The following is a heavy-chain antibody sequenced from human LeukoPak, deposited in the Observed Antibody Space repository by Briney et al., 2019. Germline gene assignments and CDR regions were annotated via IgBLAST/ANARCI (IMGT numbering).Heavy chain of an antibody. CDR3: AKGGSLDYDFWSGYGGYFDY. CDR2: ISYDGSNK. D-gene: IGHD3-3*01. J-gene: IGHJ4*02. V-gene: IGHV3-30*18. CDR1: GFTFSSYG. Sequence: PGGSLRLSCAASGFTFSSYGTHWVRQAPGKGLEWVAVISYDGSNKYYADSVKGRFTISRDNSKNTLYLQMNSLRAEDTAVYYCAKGGSLDYDFWSGYGGYFDYWGQGTLVTVSS.